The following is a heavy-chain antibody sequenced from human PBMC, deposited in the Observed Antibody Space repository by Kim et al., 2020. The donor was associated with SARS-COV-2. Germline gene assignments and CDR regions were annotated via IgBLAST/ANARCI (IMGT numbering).Heavy chain of an antibody. D-gene: IGHD3-3*01. CDR2: ISSSSSYT. J-gene: IGHJ6*02. Sequence: GGSLRLSCAASGFTFSDYYMSWIRQAPGKGLEWVSYISSSSSYTNYADSVKGRFTISRDNAKNSLYLQMNSLRAEDTAVYYCARGYESYDFWSGYYKRPNYYYYGMDVWGQGTTVTVSS. V-gene: IGHV3-11*06. CDR1: GFTFSDYY. CDR3: ARGYESYDFWSGYYKRPNYYYYGMDV.